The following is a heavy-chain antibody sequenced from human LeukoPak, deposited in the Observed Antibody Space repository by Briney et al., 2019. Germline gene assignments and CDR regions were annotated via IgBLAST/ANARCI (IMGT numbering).Heavy chain of an antibody. CDR2: IYYSGST. J-gene: IGHJ5*02. D-gene: IGHD1/OR15-1a*01. Sequence: SETLSLTCTVSGGSISSYYWSWIRQPPGKGLEWIGYIYYSGSTNYNPSLKSRVTISVDTSKNQFSLKLSSVTAADTAVYYCARDHTGNIRSAPEWFDPWGQGTLVTVSS. CDR3: ARDHTGNIRSAPEWFDP. V-gene: IGHV4-59*01. CDR1: GGSISSYY.